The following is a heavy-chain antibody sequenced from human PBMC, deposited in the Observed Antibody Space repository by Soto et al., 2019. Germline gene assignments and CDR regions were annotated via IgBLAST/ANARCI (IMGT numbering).Heavy chain of an antibody. Sequence: GGSLRLSCAASGFTFSSYAMSWVRQAPGKGLEWVSAISGSGGSTYYADSVKGRFTISRDNSKNTLYLQMNSLRAEDTAVYYCAKDESGYSGYDSSGYYYYYYMDVWGKGTTVTVSS. CDR3: AKDESGYSGYDSSGYYYYYYMDV. J-gene: IGHJ6*03. CDR1: GFTFSSYA. CDR2: ISGSGGST. V-gene: IGHV3-23*01. D-gene: IGHD5-12*01.